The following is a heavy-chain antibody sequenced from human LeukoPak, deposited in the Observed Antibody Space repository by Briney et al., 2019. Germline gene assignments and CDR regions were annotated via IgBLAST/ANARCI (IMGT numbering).Heavy chain of an antibody. CDR3: ARMVYSSGSVGDY. Sequence: ASVKVPCKASGYAFTSYYMHWVRQAPGQGLEWMGIINPSGGSTSYAQKFQGRVTMTRDMSTSAVYTELSSLRSEDTAVYYCARMVYSSGSVGDYWGQGTLVTVSS. J-gene: IGHJ4*02. V-gene: IGHV1-46*01. CDR1: GYAFTSYY. D-gene: IGHD3-22*01. CDR2: INPSGGST.